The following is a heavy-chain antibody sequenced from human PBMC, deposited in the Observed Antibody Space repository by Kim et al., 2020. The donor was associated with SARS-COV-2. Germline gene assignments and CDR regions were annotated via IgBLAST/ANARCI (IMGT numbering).Heavy chain of an antibody. V-gene: IGHV3-48*03. Sequence: YAASGKGRFTISRANSKNSMYLQMNSLRAEDTAVYYCARTITMVRGVFDYWGQGTLVTVSS. J-gene: IGHJ4*02. D-gene: IGHD3-10*01. CDR3: ARTITMVRGVFDY.